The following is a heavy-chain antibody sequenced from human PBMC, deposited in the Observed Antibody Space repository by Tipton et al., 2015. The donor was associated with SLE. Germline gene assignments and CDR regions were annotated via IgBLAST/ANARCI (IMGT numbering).Heavy chain of an antibody. J-gene: IGHJ4*02. D-gene: IGHD6-19*01. V-gene: IGHV4-59*08. CDR3: ATSSSVQCYFDY. CDR1: GGSISTSHY. Sequence: TLSLTCTVSGGSISTSHYWSWIRQPPGKGLEWIGYIYYSGSTNHNPSLKGRVTISVDTSKNQFSLNLNSLTAADTAVYYCATSSSVQCYFDYWGQGTLISVSS. CDR2: IYYSGST.